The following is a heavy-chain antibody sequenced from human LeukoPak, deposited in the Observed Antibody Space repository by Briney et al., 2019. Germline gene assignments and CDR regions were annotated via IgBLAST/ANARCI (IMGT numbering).Heavy chain of an antibody. Sequence: GGSLRLSCAASGFTFSSYLMHWVRQAPGKGLLWVSRINSDGSVTTYADSVKGRFTISRDNAKNTLYLQMNSLRAEDTAVYYCTRATGSFYGLGYWGQGTLVTVSS. D-gene: IGHD1-26*01. CDR3: TRATGSFYGLGY. J-gene: IGHJ4*02. CDR2: INSDGSVT. V-gene: IGHV3-74*01. CDR1: GFTFSSYL.